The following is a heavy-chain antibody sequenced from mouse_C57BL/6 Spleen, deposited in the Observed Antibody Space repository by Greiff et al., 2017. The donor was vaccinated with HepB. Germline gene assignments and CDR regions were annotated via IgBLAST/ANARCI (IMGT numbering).Heavy chain of an antibody. CDR2: IYPGGGYT. CDR1: GYTFTNYW. Sequence: QVQLQQSGAELVRPGTSVKMSCKASGYTFTNYWIGWAKQRPGHGLEWIGDIYPGGGYTNYNEKFKGKATLTADKSASTAYIQFSSLTSEDSAIYYCARRGGYDEKVKSAFDYWGQGTTLTVSS. J-gene: IGHJ2*01. CDR3: ARRGGYDEKVKSAFDY. D-gene: IGHD2-2*01. V-gene: IGHV1-63*01.